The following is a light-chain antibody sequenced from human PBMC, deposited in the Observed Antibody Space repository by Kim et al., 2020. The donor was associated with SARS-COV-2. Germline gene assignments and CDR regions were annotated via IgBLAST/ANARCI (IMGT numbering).Light chain of an antibody. Sequence: PGDRATLSCRASQSVTSTYVAWYQQKPDQAPRLLIYGTSTRAAGIPGRFSGSGSGTEYTLTINRLEPEDFAIYYCQQFGSSRTWTFGQGTKVEIK. CDR1: QSVTSTY. J-gene: IGKJ1*01. CDR3: QQFGSSRTWT. CDR2: GTS. V-gene: IGKV3-20*01.